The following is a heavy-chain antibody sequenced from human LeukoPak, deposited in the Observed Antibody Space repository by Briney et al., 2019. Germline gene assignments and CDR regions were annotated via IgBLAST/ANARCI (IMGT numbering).Heavy chain of an antibody. CDR2: MNPNSGNT. CDR1: GYTFTSYD. V-gene: IGHV1-8*01. CDR3: ARAAEPDYYGSGSYQDN. J-gene: IGHJ4*02. D-gene: IGHD3-10*01. Sequence: ASVKVSCKASGYTFTSYDINWVRQATGQGLEWMGWMNPNSGNTGYAQKFQGRVTMTRNTSISTAYMELGSLRSEDTAVYYCARAAEPDYYGSGSYQDNWGQGTLVTVSS.